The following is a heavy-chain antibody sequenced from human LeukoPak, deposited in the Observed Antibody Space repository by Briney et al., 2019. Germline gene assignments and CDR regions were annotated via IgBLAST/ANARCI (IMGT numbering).Heavy chain of an antibody. CDR1: GGSISSGGYY. D-gene: IGHD4-11*01. J-gene: IGHJ3*02. Sequence: SETLSLTCTVSGGSISSGGYYWSWIRQPPGKGLEWIGYIYHSGSTYYNPSLKSRVTISVDRSKNQFSLKLSSVTAADTAVYYCARVTTVTKDAFDIWGQGTMVTVSS. CDR3: ARVTTVTKDAFDI. V-gene: IGHV4-30-2*01. CDR2: IYHSGST.